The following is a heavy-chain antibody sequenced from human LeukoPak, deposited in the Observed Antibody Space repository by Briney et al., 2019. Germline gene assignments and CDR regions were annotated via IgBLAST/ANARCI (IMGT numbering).Heavy chain of an antibody. CDR1: GGSIGSYY. CDR3: ARQNGDYRDFDY. J-gene: IGHJ4*02. V-gene: IGHV4-59*08. CDR2: IYYSGST. D-gene: IGHD4-17*01. Sequence: SETLSLTCTVSGGSIGSYYWSWIRQPPGKGLEWIGYIYYSGSTNYNPSLKSRVTISVDTSKNQFSLKLSSVTAADTAVYYCARQNGDYRDFDYWGQGTLVTVSS.